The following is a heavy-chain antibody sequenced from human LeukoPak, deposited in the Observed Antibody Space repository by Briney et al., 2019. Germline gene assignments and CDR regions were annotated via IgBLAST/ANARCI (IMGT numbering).Heavy chain of an antibody. Sequence: PGGTLRLSCAASGFTFSSYGMSWVRQAPGKGLEWVSAISGSGGSTYYADSVKGRFTISRDNSKNTLYLQMNSLRAEDTAVYYCAKRYYYDSSGYAYFDYWGQGTLVTVSS. CDR1: GFTFSSYG. CDR2: ISGSGGST. CDR3: AKRYYYDSSGYAYFDY. V-gene: IGHV3-23*01. J-gene: IGHJ4*02. D-gene: IGHD3-22*01.